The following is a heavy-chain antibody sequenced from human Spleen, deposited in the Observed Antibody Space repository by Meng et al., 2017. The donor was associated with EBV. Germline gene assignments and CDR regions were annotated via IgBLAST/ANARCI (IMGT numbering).Heavy chain of an antibody. Sequence: QVQLQESAPRLVKPSKTLSLTCAVSGDSISSGGYHWNWIRQPPGKGLEWIGNIYYTGTTYYNPSLASRVTISVDTSKNQFSLKLTSVTAADTAVYYCARDSPVSHFDYWGQGTLVTVSS. V-gene: IGHV4-30-4*01. D-gene: IGHD3-22*01. CDR2: IYYTGTT. J-gene: IGHJ4*02. CDR3: ARDSPVSHFDY. CDR1: GDSISSGGYH.